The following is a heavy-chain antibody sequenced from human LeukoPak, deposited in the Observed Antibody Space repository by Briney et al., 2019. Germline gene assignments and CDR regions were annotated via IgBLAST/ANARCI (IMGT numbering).Heavy chain of an antibody. CDR3: ARASDHIVVVPAAFPY. V-gene: IGHV1-3*01. D-gene: IGHD2-2*01. CDR2: INAGNGNT. Sequence: GASVKVSCKASGYTFTSYAMHWVRQAPGQRLEWMGWINAGNGNTKYSQKFQGRVTITRDTSASTAYMELSSLRSEDTAVFYCARASDHIVVVPAAFPYWGQGTLVTVSS. J-gene: IGHJ4*02. CDR1: GYTFTSYA.